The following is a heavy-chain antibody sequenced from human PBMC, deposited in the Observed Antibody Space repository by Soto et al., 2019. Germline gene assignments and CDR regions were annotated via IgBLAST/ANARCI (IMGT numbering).Heavy chain of an antibody. Sequence: QVQLVESGGGVVQPGRSLRLSCAASGFTFSSFGMHWVRQAPGKGLEWVAVISYDGSNKDYADSVKGRFTISRDNSKNTLYLQMNSLRAEDTAVYYCENPLGATNAMETWGQGALVTVSS. CDR1: GFTFSSFG. J-gene: IGHJ5*02. CDR2: ISYDGSNK. D-gene: IGHD1-26*01. V-gene: IGHV3-30*18. CDR3: ENPLGATNAMET.